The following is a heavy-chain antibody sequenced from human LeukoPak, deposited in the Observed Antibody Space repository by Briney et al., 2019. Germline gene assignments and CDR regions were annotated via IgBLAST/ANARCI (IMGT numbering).Heavy chain of an antibody. Sequence: GGSLRLSCVASGFPFSSYWMTWVRQAPGKGLEWVANIKQDGSKKSYVDSVKGRFTISRDNAKNSLYLQMNSLRAEDTAIYYCAKDHDYDTSALGYWGQGTLVTISS. V-gene: IGHV3-7*01. J-gene: IGHJ4*02. D-gene: IGHD3-22*01. CDR3: AKDHDYDTSALGY. CDR1: GFPFSSYW. CDR2: IKQDGSKK.